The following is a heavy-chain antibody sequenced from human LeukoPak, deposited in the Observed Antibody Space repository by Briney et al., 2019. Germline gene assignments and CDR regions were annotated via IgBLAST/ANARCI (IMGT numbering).Heavy chain of an antibody. CDR2: ISSNGGGT. CDR3: ASVTAGGVFDY. V-gene: IGHV3-64*01. D-gene: IGHD3-16*01. J-gene: IGHJ4*02. Sequence: PGGSLRLSCAASGFTFSSYAMYWVRQAPGKGLEYVSSISSNGGGTYYANSVKGRFTISRDNSKNTLFLQMGSLRAEDMAVYYCASVTAGGVFDYWGQGTMVTVSS. CDR1: GFTFSSYA.